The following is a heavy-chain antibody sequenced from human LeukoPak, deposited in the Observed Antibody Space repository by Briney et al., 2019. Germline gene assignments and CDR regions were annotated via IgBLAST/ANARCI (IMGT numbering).Heavy chain of an antibody. CDR2: IWYDGSNK. Sequence: PGGSLRLSCAASGFTFSSYGMHWVRQAPGKGLEWVAVIWYDGSNKYYADSVKGRFTISRDNSKNTLYLQMNSLRAEDTAVYYCAKDSAMIVVVITPLDYWGQGTLVTVSS. D-gene: IGHD3-22*01. CDR1: GFTFSSYG. V-gene: IGHV3-33*06. J-gene: IGHJ4*02. CDR3: AKDSAMIVVVITPLDY.